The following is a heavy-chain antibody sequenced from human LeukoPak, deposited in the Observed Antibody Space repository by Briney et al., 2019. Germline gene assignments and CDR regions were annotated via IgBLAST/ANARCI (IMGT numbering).Heavy chain of an antibody. V-gene: IGHV4-34*01. CDR2: INHSGST. D-gene: IGHD3-10*01. CDR3: ARGKPHAMVRGARYYFDY. J-gene: IGHJ4*02. Sequence: PSETLSLTCAVYGGSFSGYYWSWIRQPPGKGLEWIGEINHSGSTNYNPSLKSRVTISVDTSKNQFSLKLCSVTAADTAVYYCARGKPHAMVRGARYYFDYWGQGTLVTVSS. CDR1: GGSFSGYY.